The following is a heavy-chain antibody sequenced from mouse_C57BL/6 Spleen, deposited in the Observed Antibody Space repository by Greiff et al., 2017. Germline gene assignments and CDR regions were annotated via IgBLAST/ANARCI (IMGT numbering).Heavy chain of an antibody. CDR2: IYPGDGDT. D-gene: IGHD2-3*01. V-gene: IGHV1-82*01. J-gene: IGHJ1*03. CDR3: ARGGGYSWYFDV. CDR1: GYAFSSSW. Sequence: VQLQQSGPELVKPGASVKISCKASGYAFSSSWMNWVKQRPGKGLEWIGRIYPGDGDTNYNGKFKGKATLTADKSSSTAYMQLSSLTSEDSAVYFCARGGGYSWYFDVWGTGTTVTVSS.